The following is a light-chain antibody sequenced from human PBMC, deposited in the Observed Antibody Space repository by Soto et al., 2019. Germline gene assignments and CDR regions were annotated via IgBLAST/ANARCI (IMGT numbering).Light chain of an antibody. CDR1: SSDVGGYNY. V-gene: IGLV2-14*01. CDR3: RSYTTSGTLV. Sequence: QSVLTQPPSVSGSPGQSITISCTGTSSDVGGYNYVSWYQQHPGKVPKVMIFEVRNRPSGISHRGSGSKSANTASLTISGLQPEDEADYNCRSYTTSGTLVFGGGTKLTVL. J-gene: IGLJ2*01. CDR2: EVR.